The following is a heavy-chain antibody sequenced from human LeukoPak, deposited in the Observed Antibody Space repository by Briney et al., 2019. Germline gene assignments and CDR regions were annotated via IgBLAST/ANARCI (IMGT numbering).Heavy chain of an antibody. D-gene: IGHD2-2*02. CDR1: DGSMSPYY. Sequence: SEALSLTCTVSDGSMSPYYWSWIRQSPGRGLEWIAYIFYNGNTKYNPSLRSRVTISIDTSRSQFSLNLNSVTAADTAVYYCARTPRVVPAAISHPSPLDYWGQGTLVTVSS. CDR2: IFYNGNT. V-gene: IGHV4-59*01. CDR3: ARTPRVVPAAISHPSPLDY. J-gene: IGHJ4*02.